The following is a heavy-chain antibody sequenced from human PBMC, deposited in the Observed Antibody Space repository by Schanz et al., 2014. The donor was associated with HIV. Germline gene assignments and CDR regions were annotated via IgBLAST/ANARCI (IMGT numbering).Heavy chain of an antibody. D-gene: IGHD6-13*01. CDR3: ASDLSVYSSSSSV. CDR1: GYTFTAYY. V-gene: IGHV1-69*01. Sequence: QVQLVQSGAEVKKPGASVKVSCKASGYTFTAYYIHWVRQAPGQGLEWMGGIIPIFGTSNYAQKFQGRVTITADESTSTAYMELSSLRSDDTAVYYCASDLSVYSSSSSVWGQGTTVTVSS. CDR2: IIPIFGTS. J-gene: IGHJ6*02.